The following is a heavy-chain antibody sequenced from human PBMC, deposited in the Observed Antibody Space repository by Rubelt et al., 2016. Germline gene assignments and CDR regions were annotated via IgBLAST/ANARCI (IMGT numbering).Heavy chain of an antibody. J-gene: IGHJ4*02. CDR2: INHSGST. D-gene: IGHD3-10*01. CDR1: GGSFRDYY. Sequence: QVQLQQWGAGLLKPSETLSLSCAVYGGSFRDYYWSWIRQSPGKGLEWIGEINHSGSTNVNPSLKSRVTISVDTSKNQFSLKLKPGTATDTARYFCARGTYDSGSYYPLNYWGQGTPVTVSS. V-gene: IGHV4-34*01. CDR3: ARGTYDSGSYYPLNY.